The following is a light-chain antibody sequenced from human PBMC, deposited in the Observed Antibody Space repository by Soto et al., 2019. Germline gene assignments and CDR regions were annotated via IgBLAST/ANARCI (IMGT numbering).Light chain of an antibody. CDR3: SSYAGTNNPYV. V-gene: IGLV2-8*01. CDR2: DVN. CDR1: SSDVGGYNY. J-gene: IGLJ1*01. Sequence: QSALTQPPSASGSPGQSVTISCTGTSSDVGGYNYVSWYQQHPGKAPKLMIYDVNERPSGVPDRFSGSKSGNTASLTVSGLQAEDEADYYCSSYAGTNNPYVFGAGTKLTVL.